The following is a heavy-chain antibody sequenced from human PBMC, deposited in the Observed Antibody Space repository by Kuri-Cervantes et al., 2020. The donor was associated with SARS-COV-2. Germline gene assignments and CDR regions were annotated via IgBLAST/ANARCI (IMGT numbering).Heavy chain of an antibody. Sequence: GESLKISCSASGCTFSSYAMHWVRQAPGKGLEYVSAISSNGGSTYYADSVKGRFTISRDNSKNTLYLQMSSLRAEDTAVYYCVKVTTYYDFWSGYSYGMDVWGQGTTVTVSS. CDR2: ISSNGGST. J-gene: IGHJ6*02. V-gene: IGHV3-64D*08. CDR3: VKVTTYYDFWSGYSYGMDV. CDR1: GCTFSSYA. D-gene: IGHD3-3*01.